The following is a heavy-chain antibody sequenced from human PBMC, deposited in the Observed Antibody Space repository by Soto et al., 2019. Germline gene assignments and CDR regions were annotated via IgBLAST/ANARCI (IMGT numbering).Heavy chain of an antibody. D-gene: IGHD6-13*01. CDR3: ARAPGSSSWYYFDY. CDR1: GGSISSYY. Sequence: SETLSLTCTVSGGSISSYYWSWIRQPPGKGLEWIGYIYYSGSTNYNPSLKSRVTISVDTSKNQFSLKLSSVTAADTAVYYCARAPGSSSWYYFDYWGQGTLVTVSS. CDR2: IYYSGST. J-gene: IGHJ4*02. V-gene: IGHV4-59*01.